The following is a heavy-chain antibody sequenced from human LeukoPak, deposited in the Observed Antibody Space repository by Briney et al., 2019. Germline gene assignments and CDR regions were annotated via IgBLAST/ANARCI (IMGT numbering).Heavy chain of an antibody. V-gene: IGHV4-4*07. J-gene: IGHJ3*02. CDR3: AKGAERGSGTARLWAGAFDI. D-gene: IGHD6-6*01. CDR1: GGSLSSYY. CDR2: IYTSGRT. Sequence: PSETLSLTCTVSGGSLSSYYWSWIPQPAGEGLEWIGRIYTSGRTNYNPSLTSRATISLDTSKNQFSLNLSSVTAADTAVYYCAKGAERGSGTARLWAGAFDIWGQGTMVTVSS.